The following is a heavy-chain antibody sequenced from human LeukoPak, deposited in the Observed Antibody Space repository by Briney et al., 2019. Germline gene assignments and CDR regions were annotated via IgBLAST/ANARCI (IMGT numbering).Heavy chain of an antibody. Sequence: GGSLRLSCAASGFTFSSYAMSWVRQAPGKGLEWVSAISGSGGSTYYADSVKGRFTISRDNSKNTLYLQMNSLRAEDTAVYYCAKELRLLEWLLDGGTFDYWGQGTLVTVSS. CDR2: ISGSGGST. CDR3: AKELRLLEWLLDGGTFDY. J-gene: IGHJ4*02. V-gene: IGHV3-23*01. D-gene: IGHD3-3*01. CDR1: GFTFSSYA.